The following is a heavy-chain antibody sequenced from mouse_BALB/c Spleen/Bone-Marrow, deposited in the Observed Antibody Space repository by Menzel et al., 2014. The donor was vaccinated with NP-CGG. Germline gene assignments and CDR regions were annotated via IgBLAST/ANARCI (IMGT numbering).Heavy chain of an antibody. CDR1: GYTFTNYW. Sequence: QVQLQQSGAELAKPGASVKMSCKASGYTFTNYWMPWVKQRPGQGLEWIGYINPSTGYTDYNQKFKDKATFTSDKSSSTAYMQLISLTSDDSAAYYCAIIYYYGRDYWGQGATLTVSS. CDR2: INPSTGYT. J-gene: IGHJ2*01. CDR3: AIIYYYGRDY. D-gene: IGHD1-1*01. V-gene: IGHV1-7*01.